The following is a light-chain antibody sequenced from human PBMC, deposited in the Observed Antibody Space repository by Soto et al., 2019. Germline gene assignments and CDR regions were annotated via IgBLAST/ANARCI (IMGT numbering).Light chain of an antibody. CDR1: QSLNSW. V-gene: IGKV1-5*03. Sequence: DIQMTQSPSTLSASVGDRVTITCRASQSLNSWLAWYQQKPGKAPKLLIHKASNLPSGVPSRFSGSESGTEYTLTISSLQPDDFATYYCQHYIGFSGMFGQGTKVEIK. CDR2: KAS. J-gene: IGKJ1*01. CDR3: QHYIGFSGM.